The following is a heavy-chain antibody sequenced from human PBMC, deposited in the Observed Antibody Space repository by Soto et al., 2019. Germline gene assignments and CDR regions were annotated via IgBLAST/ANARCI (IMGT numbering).Heavy chain of an antibody. Sequence: ASVKVSCKPSGYTFNNYDINWVRQAPGQGLEWMGWMDPKNGNTGYAHKLQGRVTMTRDTSITTAYMELRSLTSDDTAKYYCAKNGQPPYYYYGMDVWGQGTTVTVSS. D-gene: IGHD2-8*01. J-gene: IGHJ6*02. V-gene: IGHV1-8*01. CDR2: MDPKNGNT. CDR3: AKNGQPPYYYYGMDV. CDR1: GYTFNNYD.